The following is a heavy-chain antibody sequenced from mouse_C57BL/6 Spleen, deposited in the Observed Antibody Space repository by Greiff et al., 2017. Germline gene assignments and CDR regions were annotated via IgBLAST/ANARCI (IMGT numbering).Heavy chain of an antibody. CDR1: GYAFSSSW. CDR2: IYPGDGGT. Sequence: QVQLQQPGPELVKPGASVKISCKASGYAFSSSWMNWVKQRPGKGLEWIGRIYPGDGGTNYNGKFKGKATLTADKSSSTAYMQLSSLTSEDSAVYCGAKEKDWFAYWGQGTMVTVSA. V-gene: IGHV1-82*01. J-gene: IGHJ3*01. CDR3: AKEKDWFAY.